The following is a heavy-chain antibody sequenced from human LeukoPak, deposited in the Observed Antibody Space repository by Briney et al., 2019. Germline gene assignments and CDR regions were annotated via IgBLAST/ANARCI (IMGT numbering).Heavy chain of an antibody. CDR1: GFTFKNYA. CDR3: AKDSDISAFFDY. Sequence: PGGSLRLSCIASGFTFKNYAINWVRQAPGKGLEWVSRISGSGTTTDYADSVKGRFTVSRDKSKNTMYLQMTSLRAEDTAIYYCAKDSDISAFFDYWGEGTPVTVSS. CDR2: ISGSGTTT. J-gene: IGHJ4*02. D-gene: IGHD2-15*01. V-gene: IGHV3-23*01.